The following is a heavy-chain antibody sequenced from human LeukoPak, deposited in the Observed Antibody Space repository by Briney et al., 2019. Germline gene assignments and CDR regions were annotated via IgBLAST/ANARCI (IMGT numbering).Heavy chain of an antibody. CDR1: GFTFDDYA. D-gene: IGHD3-10*01. CDR3: AKDGGMGRGVIGYYGMDV. J-gene: IGHJ6*02. Sequence: GRSLRLSCAASGFTFDDYAMHWVRQAPGKGLEWVSGISWNSGSIGYADSVKGRFTISRDNAKNSLYLQMNSLRAEDTALYYCAKDGGMGRGVIGYYGMDVWGQGTTVTVSS. V-gene: IGHV3-9*01. CDR2: ISWNSGSI.